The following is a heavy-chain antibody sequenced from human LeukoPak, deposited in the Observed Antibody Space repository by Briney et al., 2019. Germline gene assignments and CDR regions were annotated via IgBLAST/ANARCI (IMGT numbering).Heavy chain of an antibody. Sequence: GSLRLSCAASGFTFSNFWMHWVRQAPGKGLVWIGYIYYSGSTNYNPSLKSRVTISVDTSKNQFSLKLSSVTAADTAVYYCVYAFDIWGQGTMVTVSS. V-gene: IGHV4-59*01. J-gene: IGHJ3*02. CDR3: VYAFDI. CDR1: GFTFSNFW. CDR2: IYYSGST.